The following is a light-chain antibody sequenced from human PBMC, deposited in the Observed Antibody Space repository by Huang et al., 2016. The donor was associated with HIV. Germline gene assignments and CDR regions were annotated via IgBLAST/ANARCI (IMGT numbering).Light chain of an antibody. CDR2: DAS. CDR3: QQYDNRIT. CDR1: QDISTY. V-gene: IGKV1-33*01. Sequence: DIQMTQSPSSLSSSLGDRVTITCQASQDISTYLNWYQQKPGKAPQLLIYDASNLETGVPSRCSGSGSGTDFTFTISSLQPEDIATYYCQQYDNRITFGGGTKVEIK. J-gene: IGKJ4*01.